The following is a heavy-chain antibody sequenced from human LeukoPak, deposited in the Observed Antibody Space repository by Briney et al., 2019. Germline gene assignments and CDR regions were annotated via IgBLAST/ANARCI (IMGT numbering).Heavy chain of an antibody. J-gene: IGHJ3*02. Sequence: SETLSLTCTVSGYSISSGYYGVWIRQPPGKGLEWIGSIYHSGSTYYNPSLKSRVTISVDTSKNQFSLKLSSVTAADTAVYYCARGLPDGDYLIDAFDIWGQGTMVTVSS. V-gene: IGHV4-38-2*02. CDR1: GYSISSGYY. CDR2: IYHSGST. D-gene: IGHD4-17*01. CDR3: ARGLPDGDYLIDAFDI.